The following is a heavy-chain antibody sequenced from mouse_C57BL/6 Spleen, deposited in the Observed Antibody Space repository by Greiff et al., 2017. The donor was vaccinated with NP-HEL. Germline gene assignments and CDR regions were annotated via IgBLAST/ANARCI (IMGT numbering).Heavy chain of an antibody. Sequence: EVQLQESGPGLVKPSQSLSLTCSVTGYSITSGYYWNWIRQFPGNKLEWMGYISYDGSNNYNPSLKNRISITRDTSKNQFFLKLNSVTTEDTATYYCARGGRRDYAMDYWGQGTSVTVSS. J-gene: IGHJ4*01. V-gene: IGHV3-6*01. CDR3: ARGGRRDYAMDY. CDR1: GYSITSGYY. CDR2: ISYDGSN.